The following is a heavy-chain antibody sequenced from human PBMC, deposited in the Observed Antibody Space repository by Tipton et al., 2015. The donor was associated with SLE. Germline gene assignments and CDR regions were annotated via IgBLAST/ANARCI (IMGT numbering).Heavy chain of an antibody. V-gene: IGHV4-39*07. CDR3: ARGPNWGLDDAFDI. Sequence: TLSLTCSVSGGSISSSDYYWGWIRQPPGKGLEWIGSIYHSGTTHSNPSLRSRVTISIDTSKKQFSLRLTSVTAADTAVYFCARGPNWGLDDAFDIWGQGTMVSVSS. CDR1: GGSISSSDYY. CDR2: IYHSGTT. J-gene: IGHJ3*02. D-gene: IGHD7-27*01.